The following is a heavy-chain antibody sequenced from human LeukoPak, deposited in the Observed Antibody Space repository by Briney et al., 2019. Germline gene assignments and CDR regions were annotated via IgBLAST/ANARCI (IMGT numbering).Heavy chain of an antibody. V-gene: IGHV3-21*01. D-gene: IGHD6-19*01. CDR3: ARDYSSGWPFDY. CDR2: ISSSSSYI. J-gene: IGHJ4*02. CDR1: GFTFSSYS. Sequence: GGSLRLSCAASGFTFSSYSMNWVRQAPGKGLEWVSSISSSSSYIYYADSVKGRFTISRDNAKNSLYLQMNSLRAEDTAVYYCARDYSSGWPFDYWGQGILVTVSS.